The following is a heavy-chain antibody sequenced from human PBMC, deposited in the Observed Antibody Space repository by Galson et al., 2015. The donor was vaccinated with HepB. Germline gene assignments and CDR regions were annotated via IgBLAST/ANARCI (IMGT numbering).Heavy chain of an antibody. V-gene: IGHV3-30*04. CDR1: GFTFSSNP. CDR3: ARETGFTTGWYTN. Sequence: SLRLSCAASGFTFSSNPMHWVRQPPGKGLEWVAIISYDGDTKYYADSVKGRFTIARDNSKTTLYLQMNSLRTEDTAVYYCARETGFTTGWYTNWGQGALVIVSS. CDR2: ISYDGDTK. J-gene: IGHJ4*02. D-gene: IGHD6-19*01.